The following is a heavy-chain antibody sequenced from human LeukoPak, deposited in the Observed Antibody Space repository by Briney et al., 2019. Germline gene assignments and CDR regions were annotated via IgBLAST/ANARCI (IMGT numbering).Heavy chain of an antibody. CDR1: GYSFTSYW. J-gene: IGHJ4*02. D-gene: IGHD3-3*01. CDR3: ARGNDFWSGYYAAGDY. V-gene: IGHV5-51*01. Sequence: GESLKISCKGSGYSFTSYWVGWVRQMPGKGLEWMGIIYPGDSDTRYSPSFQGQVTISADKSISTAYLQWSSLKASDTAMYYCARGNDFWSGYYAAGDYWGQGTLVTVSS. CDR2: IYPGDSDT.